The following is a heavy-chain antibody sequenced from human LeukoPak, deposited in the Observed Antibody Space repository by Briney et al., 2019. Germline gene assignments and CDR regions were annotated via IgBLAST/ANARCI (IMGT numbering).Heavy chain of an antibody. J-gene: IGHJ6*03. CDR2: INPNSGGT. D-gene: IGHD3-10*01. Sequence: ASVKVSCKASGYTFTSYYMHWVRQAPGQGLEWMGWINPNSGGTNYAQKFQGRVTMTRNTSISTAYMELSSLRSEDTAVYYCARGPVKGFGELLSSHYYYYMDVWGKGTTVTISS. V-gene: IGHV1-2*02. CDR1: GYTFTSYY. CDR3: ARGPVKGFGELLSSHYYYYMDV.